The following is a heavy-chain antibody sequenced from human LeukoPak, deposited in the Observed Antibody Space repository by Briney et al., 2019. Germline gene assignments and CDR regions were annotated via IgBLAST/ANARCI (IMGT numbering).Heavy chain of an antibody. J-gene: IGHJ6*02. CDR3: ARYTRGRNGMDV. Sequence: SETLSLTCTVSGGSLTSYYWSWIRQPPGKGLEWIGYIYYSGSTNYNPSLKSRVTISVDTSMNQFSLKLSSVTAADTAVYYCARYTRGRNGMDVWGQGSTVTVSS. CDR2: IYYSGST. V-gene: IGHV4-59*08. D-gene: IGHD1-26*01. CDR1: GGSLTSYY.